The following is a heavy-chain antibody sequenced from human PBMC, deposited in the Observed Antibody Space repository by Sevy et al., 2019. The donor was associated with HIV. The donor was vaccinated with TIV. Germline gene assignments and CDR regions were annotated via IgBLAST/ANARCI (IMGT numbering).Heavy chain of an antibody. D-gene: IGHD2-15*01. V-gene: IGHV3-53*01. J-gene: IGHJ6*02. CDR2: IYSGGST. CDR1: GFTVSSNY. CDR3: ARWGYCSGSSCYSSYYYYGMDV. Sequence: RGFLRLSCAASGFTVSSNYMSWVRQAPGKGLEWVSVIYSGGSTYYADSVKGRFTIARDNSKNTLYLQMNSLRAEDTAVYYCARWGYCSGSSCYSSYYYYGMDVWGQGTTVTVSS.